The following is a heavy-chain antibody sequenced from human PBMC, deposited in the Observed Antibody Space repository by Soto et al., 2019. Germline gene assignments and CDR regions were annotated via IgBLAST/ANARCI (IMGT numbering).Heavy chain of an antibody. CDR2: IIPIFGTA. Sequence: SVKVSCKASGGTFSSYAICWVRQSPGQGLEWMGGIIPIFGTANYAQKFQGRVTITADESTSTAYMELSSLRSEDTAVYYCARDLITMVRGVVLYYYYGMDVWGQGTTVTVSS. J-gene: IGHJ6*02. V-gene: IGHV1-69*13. CDR3: ARDLITMVRGVVLYYYYGMDV. CDR1: GGTFSSYA. D-gene: IGHD3-10*01.